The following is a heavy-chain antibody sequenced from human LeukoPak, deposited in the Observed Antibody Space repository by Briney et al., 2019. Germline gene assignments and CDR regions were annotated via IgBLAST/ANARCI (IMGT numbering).Heavy chain of an antibody. CDR1: GFTFSSHA. J-gene: IGHJ4*02. CDR3: AKGYYYGSGSYSTFDY. Sequence: PGGSLRLSCAASGFTFSSHALSWLRLAPGKGLEWVSTISGSGGSTYYADSVKGRFTISRDNSKNTLYVQMSSLRADDTAVYYCAKGYYYGSGSYSTFDYWGQGTLVTVSS. D-gene: IGHD3-10*01. V-gene: IGHV3-23*01. CDR2: ISGSGGST.